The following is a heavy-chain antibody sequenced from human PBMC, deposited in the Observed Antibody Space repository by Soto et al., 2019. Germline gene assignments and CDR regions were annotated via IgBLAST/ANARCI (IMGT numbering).Heavy chain of an antibody. J-gene: IGHJ5*02. D-gene: IGHD3-16*01. CDR1: GDFVSNTHY. CDR3: VRNGTSATPSWGKKYFKWFDP. Sequence: KPSETLSLTCAVSGDFVSNTHYWGWIRQPPGKGLEWIGSIYNSGSTHYNPSLKSRVTMSVDTSKNQFSLKLSSVKAADTAVYYCVRNGTSATPSWGKKYFKWFDPWGPVTQVPVSS. CDR2: IYNSGST. V-gene: IGHV4-38-2*01.